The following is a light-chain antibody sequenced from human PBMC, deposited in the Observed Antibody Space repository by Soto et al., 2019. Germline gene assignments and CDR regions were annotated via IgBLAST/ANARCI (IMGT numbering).Light chain of an antibody. J-gene: IGLJ3*02. CDR2: LNSDGTH. V-gene: IGLV4-69*01. CDR3: QTWGTGIRV. Sequence: QPVLTQSPSASASLGASVKLTCTLSSGHSSYAIAWHQQQPDKGPRYLMKLNSDGTHNKGDGIPDRFSGSISGAERYLTISSLQSEDEADYYCQTWGTGIRVFGGGTQLTVL. CDR1: SGHSSYA.